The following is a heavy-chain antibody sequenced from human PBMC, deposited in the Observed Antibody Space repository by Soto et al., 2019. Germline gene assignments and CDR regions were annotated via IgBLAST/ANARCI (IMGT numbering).Heavy chain of an antibody. V-gene: IGHV1-2*02. D-gene: IGHD2-21*02. CDR1: GYTFTGYY. CDR3: PRSRQVGDLVDY. CDR2: INPNSGGT. Sequence: ASVKVSCKASGYTFTGYYMHWVRQAPGKGLEWMGWINPNSGGTNYAQKFQGRVTMTRDTSISTAYMELSRLRSADTAVYFCPRSRQVGDLVDYWGQGTLVT. J-gene: IGHJ4*02.